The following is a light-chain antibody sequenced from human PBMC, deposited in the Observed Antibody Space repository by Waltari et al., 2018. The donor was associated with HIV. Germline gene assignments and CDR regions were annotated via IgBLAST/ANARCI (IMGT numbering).Light chain of an antibody. Sequence: QSVLTQSPSASGTPGRRVTISCSGNNSTVGSNPVNWYRQVPGTAPKLPMFSNNQRPSGVPDRFSGSKSGTSASLAIRGLKSEDEADYYCAARDDSLNAWVFGGGTKVTVL. CDR2: SNN. CDR3: AARDDSLNAWV. J-gene: IGLJ3*02. V-gene: IGLV1-44*01. CDR1: NSTVGSNP.